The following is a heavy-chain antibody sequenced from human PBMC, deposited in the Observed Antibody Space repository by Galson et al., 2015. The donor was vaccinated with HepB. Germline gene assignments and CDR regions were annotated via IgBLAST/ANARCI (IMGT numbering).Heavy chain of an antibody. V-gene: IGHV4-31*03. CDR2: IYSSGTT. CDR1: GGSISSGGYY. D-gene: IGHD3-10*01. CDR3: ARVGVTTMFRGGFSPRWFDP. Sequence: TLSLTCTVSGGSISSGGYYWSWIRQHSGKGLEWIGYIYSSGTTYYNPSLKSRITISVDTSNNQFSLKLSSVTAADTAAYYCARVGVTTMFRGGFSPRWFDPWGQGTLVTVSS. J-gene: IGHJ5*02.